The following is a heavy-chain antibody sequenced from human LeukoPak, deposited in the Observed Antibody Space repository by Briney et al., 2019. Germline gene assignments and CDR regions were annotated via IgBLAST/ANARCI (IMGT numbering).Heavy chain of an antibody. CDR2: INWYGCST. J-gene: IGHJ4*02. V-gene: IGHV3-20*04. Sequence: GGSLRLSCAASGFTFDDYGMSWVRQAPGKGLEWVSGINWYGCSTGYADSVKGRFTISRDNAKNSLYLQMNSLRAEDTALYYCARVRGKQWLLFDYWGQGTLVTVSS. CDR1: GFTFDDYG. CDR3: ARVRGKQWLLFDY. D-gene: IGHD6-19*01.